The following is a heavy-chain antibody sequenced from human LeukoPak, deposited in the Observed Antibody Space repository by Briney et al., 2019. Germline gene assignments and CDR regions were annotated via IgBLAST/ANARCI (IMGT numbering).Heavy chain of an antibody. V-gene: IGHV4-61*05. CDR1: GGSITSSPYH. J-gene: IGHJ6*03. CDR2: IYYSGST. CDR3: ARSYGSGSYYKDVYYYYYMDV. D-gene: IGHD3-10*01. Sequence: SETLSLTCTVSGGSITSSPYHWAWIRQPPGKGLEWIGYIYYSGSTNYNPSLKSRVTISVDTSKNQFSLKLSSVTAADTAVYYCARSYGSGSYYKDVYYYYYMDVWGKGTTVTVSS.